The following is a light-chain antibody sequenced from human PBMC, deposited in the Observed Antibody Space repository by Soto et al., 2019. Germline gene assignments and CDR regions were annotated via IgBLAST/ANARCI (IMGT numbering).Light chain of an antibody. J-gene: IGLJ2*01. V-gene: IGLV2-14*01. CDR2: EVS. CDR3: TSYTSISTLI. CDR1: SSDIGYYDY. Sequence: QSALTQPASVSGSPGQSITISCTGTSSDIGYYDYVSWYQHHSGKAPKLIIYEVSNRPSGVSNRFSGSKSGNTASLTISGLQTEDEADYYCTSYTSISTLIFGGGTKLTVL.